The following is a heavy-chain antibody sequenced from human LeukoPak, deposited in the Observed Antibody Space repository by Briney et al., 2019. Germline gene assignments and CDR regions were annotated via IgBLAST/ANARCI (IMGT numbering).Heavy chain of an antibody. CDR3: ARGVGLELHY. Sequence: SQTLSLTCTVSGGFISSGSYYWSWTRQPAGKGLEWIGRIYTSGSTNYNPSLKSRVTISVDTSKNQFSLKLSSVTAADTAVYYCARGVGLELHYWGQGTLVTVSS. D-gene: IGHD1-7*01. V-gene: IGHV4-61*02. J-gene: IGHJ4*02. CDR1: GGFISSGSYY. CDR2: IYTSGST.